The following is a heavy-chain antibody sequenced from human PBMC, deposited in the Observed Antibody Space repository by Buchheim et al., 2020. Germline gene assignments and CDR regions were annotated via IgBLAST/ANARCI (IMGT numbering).Heavy chain of an antibody. J-gene: IGHJ6*02. Sequence: QVQLQESGPGLVKPSETLSLTCTVSGDSISSYYWSWIRQPPGKGLEWIGYIYYSGTTNYNPSLKSRVTISADTSKNQFSVKLSSVTAADTAVYYCARRDGSAAMGPYYYYGMDVWGQGTT. V-gene: IGHV4-59*01. CDR1: GDSISSYY. CDR2: IYYSGTT. CDR3: ARRDGSAAMGPYYYYGMDV. D-gene: IGHD5-18*01.